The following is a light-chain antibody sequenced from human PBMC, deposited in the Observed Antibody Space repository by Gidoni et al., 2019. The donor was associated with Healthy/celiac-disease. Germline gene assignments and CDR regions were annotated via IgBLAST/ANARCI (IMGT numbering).Light chain of an antibody. CDR3: QQSYSTPRT. CDR2: AAS. Sequence: DIQMTQYPSSLSASVGDRVTITCRASQSMSSYLNWYQQKPGKAPKLLIYAASSLQSGVPSRFSGSGSGTDFTLTISSLQPEDFATYYCQQSYSTPRTFGQGTQLEIK. J-gene: IGKJ1*01. V-gene: IGKV1-39*01. CDR1: QSMSSY.